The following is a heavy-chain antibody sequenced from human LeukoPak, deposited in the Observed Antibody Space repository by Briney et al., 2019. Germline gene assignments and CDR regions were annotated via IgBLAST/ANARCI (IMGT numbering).Heavy chain of an antibody. CDR2: ISAFNGNT. Sequence: ASVKVSCKASGYTLTSYGISWVRQAPGQGLEWMGWISAFNGNTNYAQKLQGRVTMTTDTSTSTAYMELRSLRSDDTAVYYCARDVTIGVTRAWFDPWGQGTLVTVSS. V-gene: IGHV1-18*01. CDR1: GYTLTSYG. J-gene: IGHJ5*02. CDR3: ARDVTIGVTRAWFDP. D-gene: IGHD3-9*01.